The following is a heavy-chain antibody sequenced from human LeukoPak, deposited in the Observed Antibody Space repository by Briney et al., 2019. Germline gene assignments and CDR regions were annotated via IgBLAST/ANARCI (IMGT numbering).Heavy chain of an antibody. Sequence: SETLSLTCTVSGGSISSYYWSWIRQPPGKGLEWIGYIYHSGSTNYNPSLKSRVTISVDTSKNQFSLKLSSVTAADTAVYYCARAILGELTFDYWGQGTLVTVSS. CDR2: IYHSGST. D-gene: IGHD3-10*01. CDR1: GGSISSYY. V-gene: IGHV4-59*01. CDR3: ARAILGELTFDY. J-gene: IGHJ4*02.